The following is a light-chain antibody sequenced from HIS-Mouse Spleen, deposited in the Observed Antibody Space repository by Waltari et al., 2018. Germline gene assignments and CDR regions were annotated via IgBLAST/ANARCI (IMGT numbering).Light chain of an antibody. V-gene: IGLV1-47*01. CDR2: RNN. CDR3: AAWDDSLSGPWV. CDR1: SSNIGSNY. J-gene: IGLJ3*02. Sequence: GQRVTISCSGSSSNIGSNYVYWYQQLPGTAPKLLIYRNNQRPSGVPDRFSGSKSGTSAPLAISGLRSEDEADYYCAAWDDSLSGPWVFGGGTKLTVL.